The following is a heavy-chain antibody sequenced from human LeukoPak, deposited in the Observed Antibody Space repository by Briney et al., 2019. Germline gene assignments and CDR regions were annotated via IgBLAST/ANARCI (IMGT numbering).Heavy chain of an antibody. CDR3: ARGPYSSSWYGDWYYGMDV. CDR1: GYSISSGYY. J-gene: IGHJ6*02. D-gene: IGHD6-13*01. Sequence: SETLSLTCTVSGYSISSGYYWGWIRQPPGKGLEWIGSIYHSGSTYYNPSLKSRVTISVDTSKNQFSLKLSSVTAADTAVYYCARGPYSSSWYGDWYYGMDVWGQGTTVTVSS. V-gene: IGHV4-38-2*02. CDR2: IYHSGST.